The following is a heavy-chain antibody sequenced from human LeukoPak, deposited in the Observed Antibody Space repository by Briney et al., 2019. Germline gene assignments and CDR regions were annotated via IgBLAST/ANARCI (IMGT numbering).Heavy chain of an antibody. CDR1: GGTFSSYA. D-gene: IGHD6-13*01. CDR2: INPNSGGT. CDR3: ARKEEQQLGWVGWFDP. Sequence: ASVKVSCKASGGTFSSYAISWVRQAPGQGLEWMGWINPNSGGTNYAQKFQGRVTMTRDTSISTAYMELSRLRSDDTAVYYCARKEEQQLGWVGWFDPWGQGTLVTVSS. J-gene: IGHJ5*02. V-gene: IGHV1-2*02.